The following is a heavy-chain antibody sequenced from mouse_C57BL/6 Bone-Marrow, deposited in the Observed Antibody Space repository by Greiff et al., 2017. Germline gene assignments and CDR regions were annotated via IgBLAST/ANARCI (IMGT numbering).Heavy chain of an antibody. CDR2: ISSGGSYT. D-gene: IGHD1-1*01. J-gene: IGHJ1*03. CDR1: GFTFSSYG. CDR3: ARTTVVADWYFDV. Sequence: EVNLVESGGDLVKPGGSLKLSCAASGFTFSSYGMSWVRQTPDKRLEWVATISSGGSYTYYPDSVKGRFTISRDNAKNTLYLQMSSLKSEYTAMYYCARTTVVADWYFDVWGTGTTVTVSS. V-gene: IGHV5-6*01.